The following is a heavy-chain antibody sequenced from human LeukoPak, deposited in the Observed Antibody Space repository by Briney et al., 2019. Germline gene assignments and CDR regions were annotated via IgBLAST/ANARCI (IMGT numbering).Heavy chain of an antibody. CDR2: IIPIFGTA. Sequence: GASVKVSCKASGGTFSSYAISWVRQAPGQGLEWMGGIIPIFGTANYAQKFQGRVTITADKSTSTAYLELSSLRSEDTAVYYCARDPSSGRYYYYMDVWGKGTTVTVSS. D-gene: IGHD6-19*01. V-gene: IGHV1-69*06. CDR3: ARDPSSGRYYYYMDV. CDR1: GGTFSSYA. J-gene: IGHJ6*03.